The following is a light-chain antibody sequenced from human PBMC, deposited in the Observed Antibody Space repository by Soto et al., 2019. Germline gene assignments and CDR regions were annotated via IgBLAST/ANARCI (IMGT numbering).Light chain of an antibody. CDR1: QSLSGTY. CDR2: GAS. J-gene: IGKJ1*01. Sequence: EFVLTQSPGTLSLSPGERATISCRASQSLSGTYLAWYQQKPGQAPRLLIYGASSRATGIPDRFSGSGSGPDFTLTISRLQPEDFAVYYCQQYGSSLPFGQGTKVEVK. V-gene: IGKV3-20*01. CDR3: QQYGSSLP.